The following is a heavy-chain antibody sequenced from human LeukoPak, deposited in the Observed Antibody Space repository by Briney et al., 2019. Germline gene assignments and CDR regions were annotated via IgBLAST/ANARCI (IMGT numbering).Heavy chain of an antibody. CDR3: ARDQGSLTRSWYTGY. J-gene: IGHJ4*02. CDR1: GYTFTGYH. V-gene: IGHV1-2*06. CDR2: INPYSGDT. Sequence: ASVKVSCKASGYTFTGYHIHWVRQAPGQGLEWMWRINPYSGDTDFAQKFQGRVTTTRDTSITTAYMDLSSLTPDDTAVYFCARDQGSLTRSWYTGYWGQGTQVTVSS. D-gene: IGHD6-13*01.